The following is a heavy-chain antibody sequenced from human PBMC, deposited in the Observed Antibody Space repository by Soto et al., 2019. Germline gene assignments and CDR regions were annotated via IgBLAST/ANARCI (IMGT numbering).Heavy chain of an antibody. J-gene: IGHJ2*01. D-gene: IGHD1-26*01. CDR1: GFTFSSYW. V-gene: IGHV3-74*01. CDR2: INPDGRGT. CDR3: ARVGQGAWYFDL. Sequence: EVQLVESGGGLVQPGGSLTLSCAASGFTFSSYWMHWVRQAPGKGVVWVSRINPDGRGTNYADSEKGRFTTPRDNAKNTLYLQMNSLRPEDTAVYYCARVGQGAWYFDLWGRGTLVTVSS.